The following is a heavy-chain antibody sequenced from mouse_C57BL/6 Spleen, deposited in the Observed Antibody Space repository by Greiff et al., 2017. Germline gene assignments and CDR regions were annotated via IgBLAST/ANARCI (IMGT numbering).Heavy chain of an antibody. J-gene: IGHJ3*01. CDR3: ARPLYYDYFLFAY. D-gene: IGHD2-4*01. CDR2: ISSGSSTI. CDR1: GFTFSDYG. V-gene: IGHV5-17*01. Sequence: EVKLVESGGGLVKPGGSLKLSCAASGFTFSDYGMHWVRQAPEKGLEWVAYISSGSSTIYYADTVKGRFTISRDNAKNTLFLQMTSLRSEDTAMYYCARPLYYDYFLFAYWGQGTLVTVSA.